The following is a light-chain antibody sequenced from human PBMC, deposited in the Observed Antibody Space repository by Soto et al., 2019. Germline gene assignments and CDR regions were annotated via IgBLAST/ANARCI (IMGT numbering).Light chain of an antibody. V-gene: IGLV6-57*01. J-gene: IGLJ3*02. CDR3: QSYDSSNLNWV. Sequence: NFMLTQPHSVSGSPGKTVTISCTRSSGSIASNYVQWYQQRPGSSPTTVIYEDNQRPSGVPDRFSGSIDSSSNSASLTISRLTTEDEADYYCQSYDSSNLNWVFGGGTKLTV. CDR2: EDN. CDR1: SGSIASNY.